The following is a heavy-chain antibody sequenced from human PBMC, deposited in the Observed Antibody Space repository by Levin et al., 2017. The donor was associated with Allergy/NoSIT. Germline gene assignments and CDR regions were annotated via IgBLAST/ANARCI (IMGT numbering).Heavy chain of an antibody. D-gene: IGHD3-10*01. Sequence: SLKISCAASGFTFDDYAMHWVRQAPGKGLEWVSGISWNSGSIGYADSVKGGFTISRDNAKNSLYLQMNSLRTEDTALYYCARDNIGLPDAFDIWGQGTMVIVSS. J-gene: IGHJ3*02. CDR3: ARDNIGLPDAFDI. CDR2: ISWNSGSI. CDR1: GFTFDDYA. V-gene: IGHV3-9*01.